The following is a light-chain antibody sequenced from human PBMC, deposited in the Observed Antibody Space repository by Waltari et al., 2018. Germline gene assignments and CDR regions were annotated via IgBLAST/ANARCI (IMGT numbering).Light chain of an antibody. J-gene: IGLJ2*01. CDR1: SRDIGPYAY. Sequence: QSALTQPASVSGSPGQSITISCTGTSRDIGPYAYVSWYQQHPGKAPKLIIYDVTGRPSGISDRFSGSKYGNTASLTISGLQAEDEAFYHCSSYETSNTVVFGGGTKLTVL. CDR2: DVT. CDR3: SSYETSNTVV. V-gene: IGLV2-14*03.